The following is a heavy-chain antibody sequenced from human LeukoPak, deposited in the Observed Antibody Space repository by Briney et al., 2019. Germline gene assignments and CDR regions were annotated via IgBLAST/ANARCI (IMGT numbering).Heavy chain of an antibody. D-gene: IGHD3-9*01. V-gene: IGHV4-39*01. CDR2: IYYSGST. J-gene: IGHJ5*02. CDR1: GGSISSSNYY. Sequence: SETLSLTCTVSGGSISSSNYYWGWIRQPPGKGLEWIGTIYYSGSTYYNPSLKSRVTISVDTSKNQFSLKLSSVTAADTAVYYCARQGLRYFDWLSLGNWFDPWGQGTLVTVSS. CDR3: ARQGLRYFDWLSLGNWFDP.